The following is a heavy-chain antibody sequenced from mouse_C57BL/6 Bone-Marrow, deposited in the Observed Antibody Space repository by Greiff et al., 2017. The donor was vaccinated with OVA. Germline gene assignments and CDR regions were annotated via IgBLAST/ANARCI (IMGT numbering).Heavy chain of an antibody. V-gene: IGHV2-5*01. CDR3: AKQGFRATGVATRYFDV. CDR1: GYSLTSYG. J-gene: IGHJ1*03. Sequence: QVQLQQSGPGLVQPSQSLSITCTASGYSLTSYGVHWVRQSPGQGLEWLGVIWRGGSTAYNAAFMSRLGITKDNAKSQVFFKMNSLQADDTAIYYCAKQGFRATGVATRYFDVWGTGTTVTVSS. CDR2: IWRGGST. D-gene: IGHD1-1*01.